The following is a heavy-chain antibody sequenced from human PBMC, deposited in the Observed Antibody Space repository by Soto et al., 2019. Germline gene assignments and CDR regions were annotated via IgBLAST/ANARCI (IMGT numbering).Heavy chain of an antibody. V-gene: IGHV1-8*01. J-gene: IGHJ6*02. CDR3: AREGGRGMAV. Sequence: QVQLVQSGAEVKKPGASVKVSCRVSGYTFTSYVINWGRKATGQGLGWLGWLNPNSGNTGFAQRFKGRVPMTRNTSISTAYMELSSLRSEDTAVYYCAREGGRGMAVWGQGTTVTVSS. CDR2: LNPNSGNT. D-gene: IGHD3-16*01. CDR1: GYTFTSYV.